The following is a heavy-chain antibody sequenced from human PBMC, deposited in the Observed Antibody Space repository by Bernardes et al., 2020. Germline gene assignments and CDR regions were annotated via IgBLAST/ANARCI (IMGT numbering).Heavy chain of an antibody. Sequence: GWSLRLSCAASGFTFSYYAMTWVRQAPGKGLEWVSVVNRGGTTHYADSVKGRFTISRDNSKNTLYLQMNSLRAEDTAVYYCAKDVEGGGSYAPFDYWGQGALVTVSS. V-gene: IGHV3-23*01. CDR2: VNRGGTT. J-gene: IGHJ4*02. CDR3: AKDVEGGGSYAPFDY. CDR1: GFTFSYYA. D-gene: IGHD2-15*01.